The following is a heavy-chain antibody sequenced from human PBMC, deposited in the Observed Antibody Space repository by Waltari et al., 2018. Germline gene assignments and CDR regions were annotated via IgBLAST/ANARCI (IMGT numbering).Heavy chain of an antibody. Sequence: EVQLVESGGGLVQPGGSLRLSCAASGFTFSRYWIPWVRPAPGKGLVWGSRTNGDGSSTSYADSVKGRFTLSRDNAKNTLYLQMNSLRVEDTAVYYCVRATLVGASTRAGLDPWGQGTLVTVSS. CDR3: VRATLVGASTRAGLDP. V-gene: IGHV3-74*01. D-gene: IGHD1-26*01. J-gene: IGHJ5*02. CDR1: GFTFSRYW. CDR2: TNGDGSST.